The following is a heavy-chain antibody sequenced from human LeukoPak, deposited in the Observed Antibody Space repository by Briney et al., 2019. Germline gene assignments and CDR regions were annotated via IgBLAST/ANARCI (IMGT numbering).Heavy chain of an antibody. Sequence: GASVKVSCKVSGYTLTELSMHWVRQAPGKGLEWMGGFDPEDGETIYAQKFQGRVTMTEDTSTDTAYMELSSLRSEDTAVYYCATGVDILTGYYEVTPFDYWGQGTLVTVSS. V-gene: IGHV1-24*01. J-gene: IGHJ4*02. CDR1: GYTLTELS. CDR2: FDPEDGET. D-gene: IGHD3-9*01. CDR3: ATGVDILTGYYEVTPFDY.